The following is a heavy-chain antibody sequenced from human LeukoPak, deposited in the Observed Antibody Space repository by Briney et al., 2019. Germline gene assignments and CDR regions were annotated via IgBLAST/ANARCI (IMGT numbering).Heavy chain of an antibody. CDR3: ARGPPSPCSGGSCSVKVFQH. D-gene: IGHD2-15*01. CDR2: IWYDGSKK. Sequence: GGSLRLSCAASGFTFSSYGMHWVRQAPGKGLEWVAGIWYDGSKKYYADSVKGRFTISRDNSKNTLYLQMNSQRAEDTAVYYCARGPPSPCSGGSCSVKVFQHWGQGTLVTVSS. V-gene: IGHV3-33*01. CDR1: GFTFSSYG. J-gene: IGHJ1*01.